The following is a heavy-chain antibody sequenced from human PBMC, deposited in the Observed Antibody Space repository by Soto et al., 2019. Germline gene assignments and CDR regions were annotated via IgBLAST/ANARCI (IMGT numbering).Heavy chain of an antibody. CDR2: INHSGST. V-gene: IGHV4-34*01. D-gene: IGHD5-12*01. CDR3: ARGGRDGYTV. Sequence: QVQLQQWGAGLLKPSETLSLTCAVYGGSFSGYYWSWIRQPPGKGLEWIGEINHSGSTNYNPTLKSRVTISVDPSKNQFSLKLSSVTAADTAVYHCARGGRDGYTVWGQGTLVTVSS. CDR1: GGSFSGYY. J-gene: IGHJ4*02.